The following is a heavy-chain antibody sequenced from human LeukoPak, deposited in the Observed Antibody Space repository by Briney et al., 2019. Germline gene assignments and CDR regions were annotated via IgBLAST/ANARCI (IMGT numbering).Heavy chain of an antibody. J-gene: IGHJ3*02. CDR3: VTSVGATTSAFDI. CDR2: IYHNGTP. Sequence: SETLSLTCGVSVVSISSGNWWSWVRQSPGKGLEWIGEIYHNGTPNYNPSLKSRVTISADTSKNQFSLKLSSVTAADTAMYYCVTSVGATTSAFDIWGQGTMVTVSS. D-gene: IGHD1-26*01. V-gene: IGHV4/OR15-8*01. CDR1: VVSISSGNW.